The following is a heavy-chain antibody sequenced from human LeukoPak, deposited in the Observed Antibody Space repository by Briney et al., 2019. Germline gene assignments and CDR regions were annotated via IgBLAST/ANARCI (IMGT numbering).Heavy chain of an antibody. J-gene: IGHJ4*02. CDR1: GGSFSGYY. CDR2: INHSGST. V-gene: IGHV4-34*01. Sequence: SETLSLTCAVYGGSFSGYYWSWIRQPPGKGLEWIGEINHSGSTNYNPSLKSRVTISVDTSKNQFSLKLSSVTAADTAVYYCARHKAARYYFDYWGQGTLVTVS. CDR3: ARHKAARYYFDY. D-gene: IGHD6-25*01.